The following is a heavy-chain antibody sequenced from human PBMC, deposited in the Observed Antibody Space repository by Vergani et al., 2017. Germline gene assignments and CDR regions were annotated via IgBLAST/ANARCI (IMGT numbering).Heavy chain of an antibody. CDR3: ASGKYYSDSTSHFRGRYFDV. CDR2: IYNSGNG. V-gene: IGHV4-39*02. Sequence: QMQLQESGPGLVKASETLSLTCTVSGDSIISRSYYWGWIRQPPGKGLEWIGSIYNSGNGHSSSSLKSRVTISADTSKNHLSLRLTSVTAADTAVYFCASGKYYSDSTSHFRGRYFDVWGGGTLVA. J-gene: IGHJ2*01. D-gene: IGHD3-16*01. CDR1: GDSIISRSYY.